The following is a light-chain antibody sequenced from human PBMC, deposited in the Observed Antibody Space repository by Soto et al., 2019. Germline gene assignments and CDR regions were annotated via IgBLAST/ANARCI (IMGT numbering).Light chain of an antibody. J-gene: IGLJ2*01. CDR1: SSNIGSNT. Sequence: QSVLTQPPSASGTPGQRVTISCSGSSSNIGSNTVNWYQQLPGTAPKLLIHGQNQRPSGVPDRFSGSKSGTSASMAISGLQSEDEADYYCAVWDDSLAGRVFGGGTKLTVL. CDR2: GQN. CDR3: AVWDDSLAGRV. V-gene: IGLV1-44*01.